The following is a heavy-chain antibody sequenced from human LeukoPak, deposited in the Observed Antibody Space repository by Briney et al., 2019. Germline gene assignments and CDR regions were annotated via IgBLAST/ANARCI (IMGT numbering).Heavy chain of an antibody. V-gene: IGHV3-48*01. CDR2: ISSSSDII. CDR1: GFIFSSYS. D-gene: IGHD1-26*01. J-gene: IGHJ4*02. Sequence: GGSLRLSCAASGFIFSSYSMNWVRQAPGKGLEWVSYISSSSDIIYYADSVKGRFTISRDNAKNTLFLQMNSLRAEDTAVYYCARESSWAPDYWGQGTLVAVSS. CDR3: ARESSWAPDY.